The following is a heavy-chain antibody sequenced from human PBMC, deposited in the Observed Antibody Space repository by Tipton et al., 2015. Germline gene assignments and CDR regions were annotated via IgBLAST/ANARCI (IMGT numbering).Heavy chain of an antibody. Sequence: SLRLSCAASGFTFSSYRMHWVRQAPGKGLEWISSITDSANFVYYAASMGPRSTISRDNAKNLLFLQMSSLTADDTAVYYCARGGLGDYFDLWGQGTLVTVSS. CDR3: ARGGLGDYFDL. V-gene: IGHV3-21*01. CDR1: GFTFSSYR. J-gene: IGHJ4*02. CDR2: ITDSANFV. D-gene: IGHD3-16*01.